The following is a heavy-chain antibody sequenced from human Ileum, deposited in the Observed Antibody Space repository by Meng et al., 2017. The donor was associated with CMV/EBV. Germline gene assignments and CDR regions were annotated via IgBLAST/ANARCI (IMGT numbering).Heavy chain of an antibody. CDR2: ISVRSSAT. D-gene: IGHD3-9*01. CDR1: GVTFTYYA. CDR3: AKERYSGTSYYFDY. Sequence: SGVTFTYYAMSWVRQAPGRGLEWVSGISVRSSATYYADSVKGRFTISRDNSKNTLFLQMSSLRAEDTALYYCAKERYSGTSYYFDYWGQGTLVTVSS. V-gene: IGHV3-23*01. J-gene: IGHJ4*02.